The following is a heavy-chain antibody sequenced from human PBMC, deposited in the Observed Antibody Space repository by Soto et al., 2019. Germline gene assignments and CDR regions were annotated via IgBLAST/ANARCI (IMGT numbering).Heavy chain of an antibody. V-gene: IGHV3-74*01. CDR2: INNDGRST. CDR1: GFTFSTYS. D-gene: IGHD3-3*01. Sequence: GGSLRLSCAASGFTFSTYSMNWVRQAPGKGLEWVSRINNDGRSTSYADSVKGRFTISRDNAKNTVYLQTNSLRVEDTAVYYCARRPVPLHDFWSGPDYWGQGTLVTVSS. CDR3: ARRPVPLHDFWSGPDY. J-gene: IGHJ4*02.